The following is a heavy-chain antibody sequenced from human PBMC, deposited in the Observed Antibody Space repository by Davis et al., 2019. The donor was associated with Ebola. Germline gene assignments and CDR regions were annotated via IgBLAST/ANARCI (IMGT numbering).Heavy chain of an antibody. CDR1: GFSFSSYW. CDR3: ARDGILPYEYSYGLDY. J-gene: IGHJ4*02. V-gene: IGHV3-74*01. Sequence: HTGGSLRLSCAASGFSFSSYWMHWVRQAPGKGLVWVSRIKSDGSTISYADSVKGRFTISRDNAKNTLYLQMNSLRAEDTAVYYCARDGILPYEYSYGLDYWGQGTLVTVSS. CDR2: IKSDGSTI. D-gene: IGHD5-18*01.